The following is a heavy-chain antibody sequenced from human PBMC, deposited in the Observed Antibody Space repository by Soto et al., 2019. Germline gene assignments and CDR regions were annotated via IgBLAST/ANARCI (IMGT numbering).Heavy chain of an antibody. CDR3: ARVNADTAMEYFDY. V-gene: IGHV4-31*02. CDR1: GGSISSGGYY. Sequence: SETLSLTCTVSGGSISSGGYYWSWIRQHPGKGLEWIGYIYYSGSTYYNPSLKSRVTISVDTSKNQFSLKLSSVTAADTAVYYCARVNADTAMEYFDYWGQGTLVTVSS. CDR2: IYYSGST. J-gene: IGHJ4*02. D-gene: IGHD5-18*01.